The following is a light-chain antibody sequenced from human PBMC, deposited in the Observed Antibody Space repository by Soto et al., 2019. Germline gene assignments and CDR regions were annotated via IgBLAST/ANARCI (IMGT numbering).Light chain of an antibody. CDR1: QSVSSSY. J-gene: IGKJ1*01. V-gene: IGKV3-20*01. CDR2: GAS. CDR3: QQYGSSPRT. Sequence: ELVLTQAPGTLSITPGERATLSCRASQSVSSSYLAWYQQKPGQAPRLLIYGASSRATGIPDRFSGSGSGTDFTLTISRLEPEDFAVYYCQQYGSSPRTFGQGTKVDIK.